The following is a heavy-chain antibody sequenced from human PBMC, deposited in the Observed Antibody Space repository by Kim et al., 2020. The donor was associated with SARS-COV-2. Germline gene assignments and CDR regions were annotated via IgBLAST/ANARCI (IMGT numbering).Heavy chain of an antibody. Sequence: SETLSLTCTVSGGSISSSSYYWGWIRQPPGKGLEWIGSIYYSGSTYYNPSLKSRVTISVDTSKNQFSLKLSSVTAADTAVYYCARAPTAGPTYYDFWSGRFDYWVQGTLVTVSS. V-gene: IGHV4-39*07. CDR1: GGSISSSSYY. J-gene: IGHJ4*02. D-gene: IGHD3-3*01. CDR2: IYYSGST. CDR3: ARAPTAGPTYYDFWSGRFDY.